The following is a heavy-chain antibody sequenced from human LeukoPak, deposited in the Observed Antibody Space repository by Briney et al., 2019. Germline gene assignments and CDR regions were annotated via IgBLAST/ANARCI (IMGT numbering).Heavy chain of an antibody. J-gene: IGHJ3*02. CDR3: ARIHVHGLDI. CDR2: IKEDGSDK. D-gene: IGHD2-8*01. CDR1: GFSFSGSW. V-gene: IGHV3-7*01. Sequence: GGSLRVSCSASGFSFSGSWMTWVRQAPGKGLEWVANIKEDGSDKYYVDSLRGRFTISRDNAKNSLSLQMNSLRAEDTGVYFCARIHVHGLDIWGQGTMVTVSS.